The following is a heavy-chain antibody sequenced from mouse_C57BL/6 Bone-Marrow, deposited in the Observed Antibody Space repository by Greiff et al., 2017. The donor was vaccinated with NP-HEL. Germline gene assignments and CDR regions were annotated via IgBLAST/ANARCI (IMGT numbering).Heavy chain of an antibody. Sequence: VQLQQSGAELVRPGASVKLSCTASGFNIKDDYMHWVKQRPEQGLEWIGWIDPENGDTEYASKFQGKATMTADTSSNTAYLQLSSLTSEDTAVYYGTRGDSNLYAMDYWGQGTSVTVSS. CDR2: IDPENGDT. CDR3: TRGDSNLYAMDY. CDR1: GFNIKDDY. V-gene: IGHV14-4*01. J-gene: IGHJ4*01. D-gene: IGHD2-5*01.